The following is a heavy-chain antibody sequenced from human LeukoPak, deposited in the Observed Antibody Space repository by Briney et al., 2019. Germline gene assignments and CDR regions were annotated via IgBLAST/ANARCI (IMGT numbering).Heavy chain of an antibody. J-gene: IGHJ4*02. D-gene: IGHD3-3*01. Sequence: PSQTLSLTCTVSGDSISSGSYYWSWIRQPAGKGLEWIGRIYTSGSTNYNPSLKSRVTISVDTSKNQFSLKLSSVTAADTAVYYCAREGYDFWSGYYTGWGQGTLVTVSS. V-gene: IGHV4-61*02. CDR3: AREGYDFWSGYYTG. CDR2: IYTSGST. CDR1: GDSISSGSYY.